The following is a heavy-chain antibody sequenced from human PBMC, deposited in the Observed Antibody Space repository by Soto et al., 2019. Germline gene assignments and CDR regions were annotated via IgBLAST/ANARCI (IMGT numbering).Heavy chain of an antibody. CDR3: ARDKHPNEPRAAAAPYYYYGMDV. D-gene: IGHD6-13*01. Sequence: SETLSLTCTVSGGSISSYYWSWIRQPPGKGLEWIGYIYYSGSTNYNPSLKSRVTISVDTSKNQFSLKLSSVTAADTAVYYCARDKHPNEPRAAAAPYYYYGMDVWGQGTTVTVS. CDR1: GGSISSYY. CDR2: IYYSGST. V-gene: IGHV4-59*01. J-gene: IGHJ6*02.